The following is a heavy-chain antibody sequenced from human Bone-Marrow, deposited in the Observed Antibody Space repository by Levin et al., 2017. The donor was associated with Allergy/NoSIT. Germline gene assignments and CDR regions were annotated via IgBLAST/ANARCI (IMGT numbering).Heavy chain of an antibody. CDR1: GGSISSGGYY. J-gene: IGHJ4*02. Sequence: SETLSLTCTVSGGSISSGGYYWSWIRQHPGKGLEWIGYIYYSGSTYYNPSLKSRVTISVDTSKNQFSLKLSSVTAADTAVYYCARGTQLSYYFDYWGQGTLVTVSS. V-gene: IGHV4-31*03. CDR3: ARGTQLSYYFDY. CDR2: IYYSGST.